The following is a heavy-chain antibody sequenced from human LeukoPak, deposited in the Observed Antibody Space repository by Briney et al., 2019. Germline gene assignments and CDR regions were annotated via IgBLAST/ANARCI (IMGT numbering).Heavy chain of an antibody. CDR2: VYYSGST. J-gene: IGHJ6*03. V-gene: IGHV4-39*07. CDR1: GGSISSTSYY. CDR3: ARSSYYSDSSGYSYFYYYNMDV. D-gene: IGHD3-22*01. Sequence: SETLSLTCTVSGGSISSTSYYWGWIRQPPGKGLEWIGNVYYSGSTYYSPSLKSRVTISVDTSKNQFSLKLSSVTAADTAVYYCARSSYYSDSSGYSYFYYYNMDVWGKGTTVTVSS.